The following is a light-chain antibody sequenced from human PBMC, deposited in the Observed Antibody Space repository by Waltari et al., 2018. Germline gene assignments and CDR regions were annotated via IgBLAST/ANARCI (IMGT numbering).Light chain of an antibody. CDR2: GAS. CDR3: QYADTSLIT. CDR1: QSVSSSY. J-gene: IGKJ5*01. Sequence: EIARTQSPGTLSLSPGESATLSCRASQSVSSSYLAWYHHKPGQAPRLLIYGASNRATGIPDRFSGSGSGTDFTLTINRLEPEDFAVYYCQYADTSLITFGQGTRLEIK. V-gene: IGKV3-20*01.